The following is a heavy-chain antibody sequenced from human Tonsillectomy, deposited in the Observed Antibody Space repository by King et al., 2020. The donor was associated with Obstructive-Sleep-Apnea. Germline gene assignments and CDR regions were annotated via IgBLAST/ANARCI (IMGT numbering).Heavy chain of an antibody. CDR3: AKRQLLLGDGMDV. Sequence: VQLVESGGGLVQPGGSLRLSCAASGFMFSSYPMSWVRQAPGKGLEWVSSISSSGGNTYFAHSVKGRFTISRDNSKNTLYLQMNSLRAEDTAIYYCAKRQLLLGDGMDVWGQGTTVTVSS. V-gene: IGHV3-23*04. D-gene: IGHD1-26*01. CDR1: GFMFSSYP. CDR2: ISSSGGNT. J-gene: IGHJ6*02.